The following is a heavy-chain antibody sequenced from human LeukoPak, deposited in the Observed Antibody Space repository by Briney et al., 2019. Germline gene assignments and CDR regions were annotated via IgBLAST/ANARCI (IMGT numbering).Heavy chain of an antibody. V-gene: IGHV3-33*06. D-gene: IGHD3-22*01. CDR3: AKDNYYDSSGYSLLDY. CDR2: IWYDGSNK. CDR1: GFTFSSYG. Sequence: GGSLRLSCAASGFTFSSYGMHCVRQAPGKGLEGGAVIWYDGSNKYYADSVKGRFTISRDNSKNTLYLQMNSLRGEDTAVYYCAKDNYYDSSGYSLLDYWGQGTLVTVSS. J-gene: IGHJ4*02.